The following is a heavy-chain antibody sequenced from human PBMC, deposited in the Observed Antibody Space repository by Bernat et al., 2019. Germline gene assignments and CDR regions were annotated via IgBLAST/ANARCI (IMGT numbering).Heavy chain of an antibody. Sequence: EVQLLESGGGLVQPGGSLSLSCAASGFTFSSYAMSWVRQAPGKGLKWVSAISGSADNTYYADSVKGRFTISRDNSENTLYLQMNSLRAEDTAVYYCVKWGRIAAAGGWFDPWGQGTLVTVSS. CDR3: VKWGRIAAAGGWFDP. D-gene: IGHD6-13*01. V-gene: IGHV3-23*01. J-gene: IGHJ5*02. CDR1: GFTFSSYA. CDR2: ISGSADNT.